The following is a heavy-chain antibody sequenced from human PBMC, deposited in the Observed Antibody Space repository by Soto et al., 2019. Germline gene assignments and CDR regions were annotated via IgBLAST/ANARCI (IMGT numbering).Heavy chain of an antibody. D-gene: IGHD5-18*01. CDR2: IKGDESTT. CDR1: GFTFSKYW. CDR3: VRGGYGLSLHDY. V-gene: IGHV3-74*01. J-gene: IGHJ4*02. Sequence: EVHLVESGGGLVQPGGSLRLSCAASGFTFSKYWIHWVRQAPGKGLVWVSRIKGDESTTNYADSVKGRFTISRDNANDVVFLHINALTADDPAVYYCVRGGYGLSLHDYWGQGTLGTVSS.